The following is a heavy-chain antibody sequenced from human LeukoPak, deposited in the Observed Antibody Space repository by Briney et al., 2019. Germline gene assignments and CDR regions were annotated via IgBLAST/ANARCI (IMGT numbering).Heavy chain of an antibody. V-gene: IGHV4-59*01. CDR1: GDSINNYY. J-gene: IGHJ4*02. Sequence: PSETLSLTCTVSGDSINNYYWSWIRQPPGKRLEWIGNINYSGSSNSNPSLKSRATISVDMSRKHFFLDLISVTAADTAVYYCARAVHYSGTSDQCTGGWYYFDFWGQGTRVTVSS. CDR2: INYSGSS. CDR3: ARAVHYSGTSDQCTGGWYYFDF. D-gene: IGHD3-10*01.